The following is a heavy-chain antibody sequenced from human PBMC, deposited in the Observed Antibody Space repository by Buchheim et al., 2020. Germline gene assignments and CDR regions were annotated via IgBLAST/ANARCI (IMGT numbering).Heavy chain of an antibody. V-gene: IGHV4-31*03. CDR3: ARYSRNPYCSSTSCYNNWFDP. D-gene: IGHD2-2*01. CDR2: IYYSGST. Sequence: QVQLQESGPGLVKPSQTLSLTCTVSGGSISSGGYYWSWIRQHPGKGLEWIGYIYYSGSTYYNPSLKSRVTISVDTSKNQFTLKLSSVTAADTAVYYCARYSRNPYCSSTSCYNNWFDPWGQGTL. CDR1: GGSISSGGYY. J-gene: IGHJ5*02.